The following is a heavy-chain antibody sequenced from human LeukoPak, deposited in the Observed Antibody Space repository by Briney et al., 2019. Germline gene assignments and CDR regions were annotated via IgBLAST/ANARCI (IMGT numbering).Heavy chain of an antibody. CDR1: GFTFSSYA. CDR2: ISGSGGST. D-gene: IGHD1-20*01. J-gene: IGHJ4*02. CDR3: AKETRIAGTTYVDY. V-gene: IGHV3-23*01. Sequence: PGGSLRLTCAASGFTFSSYAMSWVRQAPGKGLEWVSAISGSGGSTYYADSVKGRFTISRDNSKNTLYLQMNSLRAEDTAVYYCAKETRIAGTTYVDYWGQGTLVTVSS.